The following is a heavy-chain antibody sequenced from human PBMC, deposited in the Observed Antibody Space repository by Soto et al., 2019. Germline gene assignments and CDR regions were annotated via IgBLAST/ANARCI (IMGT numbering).Heavy chain of an antibody. V-gene: IGHV2-5*02. J-gene: IGHJ4*02. Sequence: QITLKESGPTLVKPTQTLTLTCTFSGFSLSTSGVGVGWIRQPPGQALAWLALIYWDDDKRYSPSLKSRLTITKDTSKNQVVLTMTNMDPVDTATYYCAHSYYYDSSGYPYYFDYWGQGTLVTVSS. CDR2: IYWDDDK. CDR1: GFSLSTSGVG. D-gene: IGHD3-22*01. CDR3: AHSYYYDSSGYPYYFDY.